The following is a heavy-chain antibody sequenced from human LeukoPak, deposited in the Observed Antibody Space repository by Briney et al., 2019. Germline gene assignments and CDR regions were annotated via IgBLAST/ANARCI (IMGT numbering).Heavy chain of an antibody. CDR3: ARDVSWFDA. J-gene: IGHJ5*02. CDR1: GGSISSSY. CDR2: ISTSGST. V-gene: IGHV4-4*07. Sequence: SETLSLTCTISGGSISSSYWSWIRQPAGEGLEWIGRISTSGSTNYNPSLKSRVTVSVDTSKKQLSPKLTSVTAADTAVYYCARDVSWFDAWGQGTLVTVSS.